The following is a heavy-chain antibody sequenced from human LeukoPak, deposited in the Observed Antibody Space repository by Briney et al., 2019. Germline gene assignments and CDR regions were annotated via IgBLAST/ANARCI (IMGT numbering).Heavy chain of an antibody. J-gene: IGHJ4*02. V-gene: IGHV3-48*03. D-gene: IGHD3-22*01. Sequence: GGSLRLSCAASGFTFSSYEMNWVRQAPGKGLEWVSYISSSGSTIYYADSVKGRFTISRDNAKNSLYLQMNSLRAEDTAIYYCARDPEYYDSSGYIDYWGQGTLVTVSS. CDR3: ARDPEYYDSSGYIDY. CDR2: ISSSGSTI. CDR1: GFTFSSYE.